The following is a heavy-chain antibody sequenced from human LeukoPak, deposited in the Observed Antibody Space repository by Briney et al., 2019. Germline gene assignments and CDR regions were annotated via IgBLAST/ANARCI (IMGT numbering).Heavy chain of an antibody. J-gene: IGHJ4*02. CDR3: ARRSPQCWGGDCYFDY. CDR1: GGSISNSSDY. CDR2: IYYSGST. D-gene: IGHD2-21*02. Sequence: PSGTLSLTCTVSGGSISNSSDYWGWIRQPPGKGLEWIGSIYYSGSTYYNPSLKSRVTISVDTSKNQFSLKLSSVSAADTAVYYCARRSPQCWGGDCYFDYWGQGTLVTVSS. V-gene: IGHV4-39*01.